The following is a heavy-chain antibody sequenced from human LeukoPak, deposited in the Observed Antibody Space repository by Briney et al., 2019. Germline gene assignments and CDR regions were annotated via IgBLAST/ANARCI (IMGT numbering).Heavy chain of an antibody. Sequence: WASVKVSCKASGYTFTGYYMHWVRQAPGQGLEWMGRINPNSGGTNYAQKFQGRVTMTRDTSISTAYMELSRLRSDDTAVYYCARMGPLYVDTAMVKDYYYYYYMDVWGKGTTVTVSS. V-gene: IGHV1-2*06. CDR3: ARMGPLYVDTAMVKDYYYYYYMDV. J-gene: IGHJ6*03. CDR1: GYTFTGYY. D-gene: IGHD5-18*01. CDR2: INPNSGGT.